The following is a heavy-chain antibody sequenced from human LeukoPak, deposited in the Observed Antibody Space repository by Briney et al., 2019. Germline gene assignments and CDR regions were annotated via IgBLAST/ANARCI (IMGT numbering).Heavy chain of an antibody. J-gene: IGHJ4*02. CDR2: ISGSGDNT. CDR3: AKWKYSNSVIDDY. Sequence: GGSLRLSCAASGFTFSSYAMSWVRQVPGKGLEWVSVISGSGDNTYYADSVKGRFTISRDNSKNMLYLQMNSLRAEDTAVYYCAKWKYSNSVIDDYWGQGTLVTVSS. CDR1: GFTFSSYA. V-gene: IGHV3-23*01. D-gene: IGHD6-6*01.